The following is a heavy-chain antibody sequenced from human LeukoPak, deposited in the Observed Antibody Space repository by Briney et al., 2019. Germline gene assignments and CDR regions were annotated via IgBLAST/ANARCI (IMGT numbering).Heavy chain of an antibody. CDR2: VWFGESSQ. CDR3: AKGGRDTSKYYFDY. CDR1: GFSFSYSG. V-gene: IGHV3-30*02. J-gene: IGHJ4*02. D-gene: IGHD1-26*01. Sequence: GGSLRLSCAASGFSFSYSGMHWVRQAPGKGLEWVAAVWFGESSQSYPDSVEGRFTISRDNSKNTVWLEMNSLRVEDTAVYYCAKGGRDTSKYYFDYWGQGTQVTVSS.